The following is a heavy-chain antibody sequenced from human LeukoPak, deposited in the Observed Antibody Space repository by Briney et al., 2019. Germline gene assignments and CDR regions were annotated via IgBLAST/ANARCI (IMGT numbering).Heavy chain of an antibody. V-gene: IGHV1-69*13. CDR1: GGTFSSYA. CDR2: IIPIFGTA. Sequence: SVKVSCKASGGTFSSYAISWVRQAPGQGLEWMGGIIPIFGTANYAQKFQGRVTITADESTSTAYMELSSLRSEDTAVYYCARVGIAVAGADYWGQGALVTVSS. D-gene: IGHD6-19*01. J-gene: IGHJ4*02. CDR3: ARVGIAVAGADY.